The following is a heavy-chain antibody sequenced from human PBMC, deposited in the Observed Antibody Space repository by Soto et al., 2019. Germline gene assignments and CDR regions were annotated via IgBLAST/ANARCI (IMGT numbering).Heavy chain of an antibody. V-gene: IGHV1-69*01. D-gene: IGHD5-12*01. CDR1: GGTLNNHA. J-gene: IGHJ5*02. CDR3: VRGEMSEMATILRDKWFNP. Sequence: QVQLVQSGAEVKKPGSSVKVSCKDSGGTLNNHAINWVRQAPGQGLEWMGGIIPIFGTSNYAQKFQGRVTITADESTRTTYMELSSLRSEDTAVYYCVRGEMSEMATILRDKWFNPWGQGTLVTVSS. CDR2: IIPIFGTS.